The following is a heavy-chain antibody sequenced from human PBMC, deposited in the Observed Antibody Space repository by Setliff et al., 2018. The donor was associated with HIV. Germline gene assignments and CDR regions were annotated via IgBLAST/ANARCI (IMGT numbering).Heavy chain of an antibody. Sequence: SCPTLVNPPQTLTLTCTFSGFSLSTSGRCGSWIRQPPGKALEWLARIDWDDDKFYSTSLKTRLTISKDTSKNQVVLTMTNMDPVDHATYYCARCSYGDYAYWYFDLWGRGTLVTVSS. CDR3: ARCSYGDYAYWYFDL. V-gene: IGHV2-70*17. CDR1: GFSLSTSGRC. D-gene: IGHD4-17*01. CDR2: IDWDDDK. J-gene: IGHJ2*01.